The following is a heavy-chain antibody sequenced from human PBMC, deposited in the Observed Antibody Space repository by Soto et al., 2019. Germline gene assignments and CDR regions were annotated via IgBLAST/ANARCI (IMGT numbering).Heavy chain of an antibody. CDR1: GFTFSSYA. CDR3: AKDLSDIVVVPDDY. V-gene: IGHV3-23*01. D-gene: IGHD2-2*01. CDR2: ISGSGGST. J-gene: IGHJ4*02. Sequence: LRLSCAASGFTFSSYAMSWVRQAPGKGLEWVSAISGSGGSTYYADSVKGRFTISRDNSKNTLYLQMNSLRAEDTAVYYCAKDLSDIVVVPDDYWGQGTLVTVSS.